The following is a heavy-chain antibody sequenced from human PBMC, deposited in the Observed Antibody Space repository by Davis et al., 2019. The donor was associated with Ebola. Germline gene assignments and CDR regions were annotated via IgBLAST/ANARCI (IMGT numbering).Heavy chain of an antibody. CDR3: ARDLTFGGQLGPGDY. CDR2: ISYDGSNQ. D-gene: IGHD3-16*01. V-gene: IGHV3-30-3*01. Sequence: GESLKISCVASGFTFSTYTLHWVRQAPGKGLEWVAVISYDGSNQYYADSVKGRFTISRDNSKNTLYLQMNSLRIEETSVYYCARDLTFGGQLGPGDYWGQGTPVTVSS. CDR1: GFTFSTYT. J-gene: IGHJ4*02.